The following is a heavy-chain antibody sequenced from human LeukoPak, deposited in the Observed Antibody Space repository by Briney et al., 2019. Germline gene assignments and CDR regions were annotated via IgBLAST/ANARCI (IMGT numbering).Heavy chain of an antibody. D-gene: IGHD3-3*01. CDR1: GFTFSSYG. J-gene: IGHJ5*02. CDR3: AKNTILEWLTSNWFDP. Sequence: GGSLRLSCAASGFTFSSYGMHWVRQAPGKGLEWVAFIRYDGSNKYYADSVKGRFTISRDNSKNTLYLQMNSLRAEDTAVYYCAKNTILEWLTSNWFDPWGQGTPVTVSS. V-gene: IGHV3-30*02. CDR2: IRYDGSNK.